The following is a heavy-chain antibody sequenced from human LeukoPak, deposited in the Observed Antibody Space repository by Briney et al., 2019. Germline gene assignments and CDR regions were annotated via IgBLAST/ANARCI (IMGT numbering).Heavy chain of an antibody. CDR2: INHSGST. J-gene: IGHJ4*02. CDR3: ATGGGLALAGKDY. D-gene: IGHD6-19*01. Sequence: MPSETLSLTCTVSGGSVSSYYWSWIRQPPGKGLEWIGEINHSGSTNYNPSLKSRVTISVDTSKNQFSLKLSSVTAADTAVYYCATGGGLALAGKDYWGQGTLVTVSA. V-gene: IGHV4-34*01. CDR1: GGSVSSYY.